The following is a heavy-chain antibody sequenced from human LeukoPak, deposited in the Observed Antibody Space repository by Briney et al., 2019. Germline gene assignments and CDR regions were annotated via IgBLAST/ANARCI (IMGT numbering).Heavy chain of an antibody. D-gene: IGHD6-13*01. J-gene: IGHJ6*03. CDR3: ASHSSRRSYYYYMDV. CDR2: INHIGST. Sequence: SETLSLTCAVYGVSFSGYYWTWIRQTPGKGLEWIGEINHIGSTNYNPSLKSRVTISVDTSKNQFSLKLSSVTAADTAVYYCASHSSRRSYYYYMDVWGKGTTVTISS. V-gene: IGHV4-34*01. CDR1: GVSFSGYY.